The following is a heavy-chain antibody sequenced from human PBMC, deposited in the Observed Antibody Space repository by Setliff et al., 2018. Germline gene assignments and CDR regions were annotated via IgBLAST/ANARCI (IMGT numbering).Heavy chain of an antibody. J-gene: IGHJ6*03. D-gene: IGHD3-3*01. V-gene: IGHV4-34*01. CDR3: ARMSGFLYMDV. CDR1: GGGGSFSGYY. CDR2: ISHGGST. Sequence: SETLSLTCGVSGGGGSFSGYYWSWIRQPPGKGLEWTGEISHGGSTNYSPSLRSRVTISLDTSKNQFSLSLSSVTAADTAVYYCARMSGFLYMDVWGKGTTVTVSS.